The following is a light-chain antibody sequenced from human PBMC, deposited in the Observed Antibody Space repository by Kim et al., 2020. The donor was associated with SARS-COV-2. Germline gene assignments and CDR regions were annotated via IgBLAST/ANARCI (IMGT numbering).Light chain of an antibody. Sequence: EIVLTQSPGTLSLSAGEGATLSCRASQSVSSTYLAWYQQKPGQAPRLLINGASSRATGIPDRFSGSGFGTDFSLTISRLEPEDFAVYYCQQYASSPFTFGGGTKLEI. CDR3: QQYASSPFT. J-gene: IGKJ4*01. CDR2: GAS. V-gene: IGKV3-20*01. CDR1: QSVSSTY.